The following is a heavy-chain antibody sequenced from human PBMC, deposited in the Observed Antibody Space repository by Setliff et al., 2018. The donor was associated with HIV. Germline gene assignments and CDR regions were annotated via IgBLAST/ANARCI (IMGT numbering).Heavy chain of an antibody. CDR1: GYTFTSYI. J-gene: IGHJ3*02. CDR3: ARSRYDSGGYPDAFDI. V-gene: IGHV1-18*01. CDR2: ISAYNGNT. Sequence: RASVKVSCKASGYTFTSYIMNWVRQAPGQGLEWMGWISAYNGNTKYAQKFRGRVTMTTDTSTSTAYMELRSLRSDDTAVYYCARSRYDSGGYPDAFDIWGQGTMVTVSS. D-gene: IGHD3-22*01.